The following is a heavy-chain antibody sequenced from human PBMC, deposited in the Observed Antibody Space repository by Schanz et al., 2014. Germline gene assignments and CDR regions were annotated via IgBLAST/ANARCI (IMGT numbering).Heavy chain of an antibody. J-gene: IGHJ5*02. CDR2: IYTSGST. Sequence: QVQLQESGPGLVKSSETLSLTCTVSGGSISSFYWGWIRQPAGKGLEWIGRIYTSGSTNYNPSLKSRVTMSLDPSKNQFSLKLSSVPAADTAVYYCARDRGYDFSFDPWGQGTLVTVSS. CDR3: ARDRGYDFSFDP. D-gene: IGHD3-3*01. V-gene: IGHV4-4*07. CDR1: GGSISSFY.